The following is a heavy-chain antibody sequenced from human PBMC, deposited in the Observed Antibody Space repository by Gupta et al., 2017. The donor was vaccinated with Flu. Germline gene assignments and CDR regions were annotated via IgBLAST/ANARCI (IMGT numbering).Heavy chain of an antibody. V-gene: IGHV6-1*01. Sequence: QVQLLQSGPGLVKPSQTLSLTCDISGDSVSSNSGDWNWIRQSPSRGLEWLGRTYYRSKWYNDYAPFVRSRIIISPDTSNNQFSLQLSSVTPEDTAVYYCARGEDSKVGWGHFFDYWGQGIPVTVSS. J-gene: IGHJ4*02. D-gene: IGHD4-11*01. CDR2: TYYRSKWYN. CDR1: GDSVSSNSGD. CDR3: ARGEDSKVGWGHFFDY.